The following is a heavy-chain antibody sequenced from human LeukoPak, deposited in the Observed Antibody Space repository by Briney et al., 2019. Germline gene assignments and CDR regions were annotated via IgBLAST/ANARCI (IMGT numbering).Heavy chain of an antibody. D-gene: IGHD2-8*01. J-gene: IGHJ3*02. CDR3: AKGGVDDAFDI. Sequence: GGALRLSCAASGFTFSTYGMNCVRQAPGKGLEWVAFIRYDGRSKYYADSVKGRFNISRDNSKNTLYLQMNSLRAEDTAVYYCAKGGVDDAFDIWGQGTMVTVSS. CDR2: IRYDGRSK. V-gene: IGHV3-30*02. CDR1: GFTFSTYG.